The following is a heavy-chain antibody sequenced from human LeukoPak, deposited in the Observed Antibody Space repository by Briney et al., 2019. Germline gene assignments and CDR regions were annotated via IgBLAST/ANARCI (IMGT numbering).Heavy chain of an antibody. CDR3: ARGNGSGSYYNAYFDY. V-gene: IGHV1-46*01. D-gene: IGHD3-10*01. CDR2: INPSGGST. CDR1: GYTFTSYY. Sequence: APVKVSCKASGYTFTSYYMHWVRQAPGQGLEWMGIINPSGGSTSYAQKFQGRVTMTRDMSTSTVYMELSSLRSEDTAVYYCARGNGSGSYYNAYFDYWGQGTLVTVSS. J-gene: IGHJ4*02.